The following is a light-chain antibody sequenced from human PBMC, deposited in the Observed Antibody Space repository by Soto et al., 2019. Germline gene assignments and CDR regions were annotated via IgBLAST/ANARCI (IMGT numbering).Light chain of an antibody. Sequence: DNQLTQSPTTLSSSAGDRVTITCRASQSISRWLAWYQQKPGKAAKLLIYDASNLESGVPPRFSGSGSGRDVTLTISSMQPEDFATNFCKQSSAFPLTFGGGSKVDIK. CDR3: KQSSAFPLT. CDR2: DAS. J-gene: IGKJ4*01. V-gene: IGKV1-5*01. CDR1: QSISRW.